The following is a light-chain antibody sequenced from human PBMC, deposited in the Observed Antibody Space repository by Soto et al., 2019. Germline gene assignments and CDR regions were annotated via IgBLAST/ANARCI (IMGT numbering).Light chain of an antibody. J-gene: IGKJ1*01. CDR2: GAS. CDR1: QSVSSN. Sequence: EIVMTQSPATLSVSPGERATLSCRASQSVSSNLAWYQQKTGQAPRLLIYGASTRATGIPARFSGSGSGTEFTLTISSLQSEDFAVYYCQQYNNLPRTFGQGTKVEIK. CDR3: QQYNNLPRT. V-gene: IGKV3-15*01.